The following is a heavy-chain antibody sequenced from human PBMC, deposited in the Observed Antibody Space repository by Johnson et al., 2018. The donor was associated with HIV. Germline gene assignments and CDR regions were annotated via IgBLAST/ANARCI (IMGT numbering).Heavy chain of an antibody. Sequence: QMQLVESGGGLVQSGGSLRLSCAASGFTFSSYAIHWVRQAPGKGLEWVAIISYDGSNKYYADSVKGRFTISRDNSKNTLYLQMNSLRAEDTALYYCARDGTTGPSGEAFDIWGQWTMVTVSS. CDR1: GFTFSSYA. CDR2: ISYDGSNK. D-gene: IGHD4-17*01. V-gene: IGHV3-30*04. CDR3: ARDGTTGPSGEAFDI. J-gene: IGHJ3*02.